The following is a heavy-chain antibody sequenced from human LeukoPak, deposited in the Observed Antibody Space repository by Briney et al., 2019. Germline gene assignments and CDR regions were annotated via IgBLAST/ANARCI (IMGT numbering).Heavy chain of an antibody. CDR1: GGTFSSYA. CDR3: AKNRIAALDYYYGMDV. CDR2: IIPIFGTA. V-gene: IGHV1-69*01. D-gene: IGHD6-6*01. J-gene: IGHJ6*02. Sequence: AASVKVSCKASGGTFSSYAISWVRQAPGQGLEWMGGIIPIFGTANYAQKFQGRVTITADESTSTAYMELSSLRSEDTAVYYCAKNRIAALDYYYGMDVWGQGTTVTVSS.